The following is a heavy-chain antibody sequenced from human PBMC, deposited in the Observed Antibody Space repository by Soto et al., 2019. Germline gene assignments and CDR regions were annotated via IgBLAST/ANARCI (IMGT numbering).Heavy chain of an antibody. V-gene: IGHV3-7*01. CDR2: IRQDGGEK. Sequence: GGSLRLSCEASGFTFSTYWMSWVRQAPGKGLEWVANIRQDGGEKYLVDSVQGRFSITRDNAENSLYLQMNSLRGEDTAVYYCVRDGNSGWHFDSWGQGTLVTVSS. J-gene: IGHJ4*02. D-gene: IGHD6-19*01. CDR3: VRDGNSGWHFDS. CDR1: GFTFSTYW.